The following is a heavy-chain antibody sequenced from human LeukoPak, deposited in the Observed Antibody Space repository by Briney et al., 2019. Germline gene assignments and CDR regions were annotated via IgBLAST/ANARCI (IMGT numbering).Heavy chain of an antibody. V-gene: IGHV1-69*05. CDR2: IIPIFGTA. D-gene: IGHD2-21*02. CDR1: GGTFSSYA. CDR3: ARSRGYCGGDCRLDY. Sequence: GASVKVSCKASGGTFSSYAISWVRQAPGQGLEWMGWIIPIFGTANYAQKFQGRVTITTDESTSTAYMELSSLRSEDTAVYYCARSRGYCGGDCRLDYWGQGNLVTVSS. J-gene: IGHJ4*02.